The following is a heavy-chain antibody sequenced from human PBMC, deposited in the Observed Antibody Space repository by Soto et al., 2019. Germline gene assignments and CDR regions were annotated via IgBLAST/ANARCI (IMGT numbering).Heavy chain of an antibody. CDR1: GFTFSSCA. D-gene: IGHD6-19*01. CDR3: ARVRSGWYRGAFDI. V-gene: IGHV3-13*01. J-gene: IGHJ3*02. Sequence: PGGSLRLSCAASGFTFSSCAMGWVRQAPGKGLEWVSDIIGTAGDTYYPDSVKGRFTISRENAKNSLYLQMNSLRAGDTAVYYCARVRSGWYRGAFDIWGQGTMVTVSS. CDR2: IIGTAGDT.